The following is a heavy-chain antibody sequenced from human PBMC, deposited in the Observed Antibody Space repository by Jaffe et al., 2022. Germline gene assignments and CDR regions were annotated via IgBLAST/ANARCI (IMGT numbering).Heavy chain of an antibody. J-gene: IGHJ4*02. CDR2: IRYDGSET. Sequence: QVQLVESGGGVVQPGGSLRLSCEASGFMFGSYGMHWVRQTPGKGLEWVAFIRYDGSETAYSNSVKGRFTISRDNSRNTLYLQMNSLRAEDTAVYSCVKNARQLRAYSFDSWGQGTLVAVSS. V-gene: IGHV3-30*02. CDR3: VKNARQLRAYSFDS. CDR1: GFMFGSYG. D-gene: IGHD5-18*01.